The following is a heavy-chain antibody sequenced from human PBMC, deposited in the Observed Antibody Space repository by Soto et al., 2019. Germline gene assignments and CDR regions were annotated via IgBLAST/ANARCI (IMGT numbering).Heavy chain of an antibody. V-gene: IGHV4-39*07. D-gene: IGHD6-13*01. CDR2: INHSGST. J-gene: IGHJ5*02. CDR1: GDSITTGYYY. Sequence: PSETLSLTCTVSGDSITTGYYYWGWIRQPPGKGLEWIGEINHSGSTNYNTSLKSRVTISVDTSKNQFFLKLSSVTASDTAVYYCAIGPRRASHSSSWYKNWFDPWGQGTLVTVSS. CDR3: AIGPRRASHSSSWYKNWFDP.